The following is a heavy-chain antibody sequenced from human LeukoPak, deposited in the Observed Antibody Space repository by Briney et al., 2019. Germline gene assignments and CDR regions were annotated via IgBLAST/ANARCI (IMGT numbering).Heavy chain of an antibody. Sequence: SETLSLTCTVSGGSISSSSYYWGWIRQPPGKGLEWIGSIYYSGSTYYNPSLKSRVTISVDTSKNQFSLKLSSVTAADTAVYYCASLDIVVVPAAIYNYFDYWGQGTLVTVSS. D-gene: IGHD2-2*01. V-gene: IGHV4-39*07. J-gene: IGHJ4*02. CDR2: IYYSGST. CDR1: GGSISSSSYY. CDR3: ASLDIVVVPAAIYNYFDY.